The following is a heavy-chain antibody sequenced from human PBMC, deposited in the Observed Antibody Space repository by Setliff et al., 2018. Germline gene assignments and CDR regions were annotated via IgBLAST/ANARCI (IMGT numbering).Heavy chain of an antibody. CDR2: IYDSGTT. V-gene: IGHV4-39*01. CDR1: GGSMRSISYY. CDR3: AICRYQVPYNY. J-gene: IGHJ4*02. Sequence: ETLSLTCTVSGGSMRSISYYWGWVRQPPGKGLEWIGTIYDSGTTYYNPSLKSRVTISVDTSKNQFSLRLSSVTAADTAVYYCAICRYQVPYNYWGRGSLVTVSS. D-gene: IGHD2-2*01.